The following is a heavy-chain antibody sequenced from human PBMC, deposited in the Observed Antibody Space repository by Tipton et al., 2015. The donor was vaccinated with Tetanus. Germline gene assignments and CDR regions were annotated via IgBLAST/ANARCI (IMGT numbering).Heavy chain of an antibody. CDR1: GYTFTGYY. CDR2: IDPNSGGT. Sequence: QLVQSGAEMKKPGASVKVSCKASGYTFTGYYIYWVRQAPGQGLEWMGWIDPNSGGTVYAQKFQGRVTMTRDTSISTAYMELRGLRSDDTAVYYCARDRGDYIYYGMDVWGPGTTVTVS. V-gene: IGHV1-2*02. D-gene: IGHD3-22*01. J-gene: IGHJ6*02. CDR3: ARDRGDYIYYGMDV.